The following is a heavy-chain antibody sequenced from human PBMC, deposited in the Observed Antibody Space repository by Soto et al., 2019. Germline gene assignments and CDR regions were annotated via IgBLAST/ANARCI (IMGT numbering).Heavy chain of an antibody. CDR3: ARDNLGYCSSTSCYNAFDI. CDR2: INPSGGST. J-gene: IGHJ3*02. D-gene: IGHD2-2*02. CDR1: GYTFTSYY. Sequence: ASVKVSCKASGYTFTSYYMHWVRQAPGQGLEWMGIINPSGGSTSYAQKFQGRATMTRDTSTSTVYMELSSLRSEDTAVYYCARDNLGYCSSTSCYNAFDIWGQGTMVTVSS. V-gene: IGHV1-46*03.